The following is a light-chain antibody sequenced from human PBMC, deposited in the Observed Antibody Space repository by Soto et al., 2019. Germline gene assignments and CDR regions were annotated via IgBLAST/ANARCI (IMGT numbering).Light chain of an antibody. J-gene: IGLJ2*01. Sequence: QSALTQPRSVSGSPGQSVTISCTGTSSDVGDYNYVSWYQQHPGKSPKFIIYEVSNRPSGVPDRFSGSKSGNTASLTISGIQAEDEADYYCCSYAGNYTVVFGGGTKLTVL. CDR1: SSDVGDYNY. V-gene: IGLV2-11*01. CDR3: CSYAGNYTVV. CDR2: EVS.